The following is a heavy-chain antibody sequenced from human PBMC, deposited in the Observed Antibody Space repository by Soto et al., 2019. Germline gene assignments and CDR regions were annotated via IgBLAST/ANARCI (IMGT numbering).Heavy chain of an antibody. J-gene: IGHJ5*02. Sequence: QVQLVQSGAEVRKPGSSMKVSCKASGGTFSRHAISWVRQAPGQGLEWMGGIIPIFGTANHAQKFQGRVTIIADESTSTVYMELSSLRSEDTAMYYCARDLTTVTTGGNWFDPWGQGTLVTVSS. CDR1: GGTFSRHA. V-gene: IGHV1-69*01. CDR3: ARDLTTVTTGGNWFDP. D-gene: IGHD4-4*01. CDR2: IIPIFGTA.